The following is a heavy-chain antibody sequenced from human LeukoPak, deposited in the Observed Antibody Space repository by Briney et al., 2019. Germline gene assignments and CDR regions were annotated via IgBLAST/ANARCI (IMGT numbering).Heavy chain of an antibody. CDR1: GFAFSKYA. V-gene: IGHV3-23*01. CDR2: IGVSGVET. CDR3: AKTPGNYGMDV. Sequence: GSLGLSCAASGFAFSKYAMKWVRQAPGKGLGWVSTIGVSGVETYYADSVKGRFTISRDNSKNTLYLQMHSLRAEDTAVYYCAKTPGNYGMDVWGQGTTVTVSS. D-gene: IGHD1-26*01. J-gene: IGHJ6*02.